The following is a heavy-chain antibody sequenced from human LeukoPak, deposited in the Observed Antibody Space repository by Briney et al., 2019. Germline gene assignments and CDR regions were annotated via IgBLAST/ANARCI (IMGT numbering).Heavy chain of an antibody. CDR2: IIPIFGTA. D-gene: IGHD3-10*01. J-gene: IGHJ3*02. CDR1: GGTFSSYA. V-gene: IGHV1-69*05. CDR3: ARATMVRGVIVLSAFDI. Sequence: GASVKVSCKASGGTFSSYAISWVRQAPGQGLEWMGGIIPIFGTANYAQKFQGRVTITTDESTSTAYMELSSLRSEDTAVYYCARATMVRGVIVLSAFDIWGQGTMVTVSS.